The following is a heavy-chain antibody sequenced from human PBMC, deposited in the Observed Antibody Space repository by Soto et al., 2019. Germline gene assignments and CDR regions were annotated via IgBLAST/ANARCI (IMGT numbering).Heavy chain of an antibody. V-gene: IGHV3-74*01. CDR1: GVTLSNFW. J-gene: IGHJ4*02. Sequence: EVELEESGGGLVQPGGSLRLSCAASGVTLSNFWVHWVRQVPGKGLMWVSRISSDGSSSSYADSVKGRFTISRANSKKTVVLQMNSLGVEDSGVYYCTRGDTSKLLPHFDYWGQGTLVTVSS. D-gene: IGHD2-15*01. CDR2: ISSDGSSS. CDR3: TRGDTSKLLPHFDY.